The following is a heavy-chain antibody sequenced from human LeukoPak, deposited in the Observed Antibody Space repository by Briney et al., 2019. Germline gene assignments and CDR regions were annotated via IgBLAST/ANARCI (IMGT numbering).Heavy chain of an antibody. Sequence: SETLSRTCTVSGGSVSSGSYYWSWIRQPPGKGLEWIGYICYSGSTNYNPSLKSRVTISVDTSKNQFSLKLSSVTAADTAVYYCARYSGYDYLDYWGQGTLVTVSS. CDR3: ARYSGYDYLDY. J-gene: IGHJ4*02. CDR1: GGSVSSGSYY. V-gene: IGHV4-61*01. CDR2: ICYSGST. D-gene: IGHD5-12*01.